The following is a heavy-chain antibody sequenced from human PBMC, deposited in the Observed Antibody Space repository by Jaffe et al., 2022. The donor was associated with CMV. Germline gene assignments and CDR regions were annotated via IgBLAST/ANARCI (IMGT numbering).Heavy chain of an antibody. CDR3: ARVGTHFDYYYYGMDV. J-gene: IGHJ6*02. Sequence: QVQLVQSGAEVKKPGASVKVSCKASGYTFTSYDINWVRQATGQGLEWMGWMNPNSGNTGYAQKFQGRVTMTRNTSISTAYMELSSLRSEDTAVYYCARVGTHFDYYYYGMDVWGQGTTVTVSS. D-gene: IGHD1-1*01. CDR2: MNPNSGNT. V-gene: IGHV1-8*01. CDR1: GYTFTSYD.